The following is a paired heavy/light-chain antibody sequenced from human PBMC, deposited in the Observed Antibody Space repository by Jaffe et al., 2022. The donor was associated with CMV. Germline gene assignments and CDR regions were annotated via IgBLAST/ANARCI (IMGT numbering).Light chain of an antibody. V-gene: IGLV6-57*04. Sequence: NFMLTQPHSVSESPGKTVTISCTRSSGSIASNYVQWYQQRPGSAPTTVIYEDNQRPSGVPDRFSGSIDSSSNSASLTISGLKTEDEADYYCQSYDSSNHEVFGGGTKLTVL. J-gene: IGLJ3*02. CDR3: QSYDSSNHEV. CDR2: EDN. CDR1: SGSIASNY.
Heavy chain of an antibody. Sequence: QVQLQESGPGLVKPSETLSLTCTVSGGSISSYYWSWIRQPAGKGLEWIGRIYTSGSTNYNPSLKSRVTMSVDTSKNQFSLKLSSVTAADTAVYYCARGSMGGSYHYWGQGTLVTVSS. D-gene: IGHD1-26*01. CDR3: ARGSMGGSYHY. CDR2: IYTSGST. CDR1: GGSISSYY. V-gene: IGHV4-4*07. J-gene: IGHJ4*02.